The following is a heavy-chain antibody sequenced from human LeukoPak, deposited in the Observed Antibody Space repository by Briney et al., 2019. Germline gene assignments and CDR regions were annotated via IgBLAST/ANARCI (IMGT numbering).Heavy chain of an antibody. J-gene: IGHJ3*01. CDR2: ISRAGDRT. V-gene: IGHV3-23*01. CDR1: GFIFSSYD. Sequence: GGSLRLPCVGSGFIFSSYDVGWVRQAPGKGLEWVSSISRAGDRTYYEDSVKGRFTISRDNSRNTMYLQMNSLRAEDTAVYYCARGESFAFDAWGQGTMVTVSS. CDR3: ARGESFAFDA.